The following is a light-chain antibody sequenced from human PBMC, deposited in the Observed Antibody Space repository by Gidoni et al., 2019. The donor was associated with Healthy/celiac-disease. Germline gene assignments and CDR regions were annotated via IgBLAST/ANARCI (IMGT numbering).Light chain of an antibody. V-gene: IGKV1-9*01. CDR3: QQLNSYPRT. J-gene: IGKJ2*01. Sequence: DIQLTQSPSFLSASVGDRVTITCRASQGISSYLAWYQPQPGKAPKLLIYAASTLQSGVPSRFSGSGSGTEFPLTISSLQPEDFATYYCQQLNSYPRTFGQGTKLEIK. CDR2: AAS. CDR1: QGISSY.